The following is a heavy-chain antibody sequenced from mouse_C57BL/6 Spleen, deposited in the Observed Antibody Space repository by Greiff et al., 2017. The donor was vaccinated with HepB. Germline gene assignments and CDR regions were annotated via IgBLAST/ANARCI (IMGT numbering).Heavy chain of an antibody. D-gene: IGHD3-1*01. CDR1: GFTFSDYG. CDR3: ARWPGH. CDR2: ISSGSSTI. J-gene: IGHJ2*01. V-gene: IGHV5-17*01. Sequence: EVKLMESGGGLVKPGGSLKLSCAASGFTFSDYGMHWVRQAPEKGLEWVAYISSGSSTIYYADTVKGRFTISRDNAKNTLFLQMTSLRSEDTAMYYCARWPGHWGQGTTLTVSS.